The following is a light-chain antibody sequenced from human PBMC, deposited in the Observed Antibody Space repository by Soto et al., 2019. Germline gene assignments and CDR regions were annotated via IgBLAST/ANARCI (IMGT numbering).Light chain of an antibody. CDR2: EAS. J-gene: IGKJ2*01. V-gene: IGKV3-11*01. CDR3: QQYYSAPYA. CDR1: QGINSY. Sequence: EIVLTQSPATLSLSPGERATLSCRASQGINSYLAWYQKKPGQAPRLLLYEASNRAPGIPARFSGSGSGTDFTLTISSLEPEDFAVYYCQQYYSAPYAFGQGTKLEIK.